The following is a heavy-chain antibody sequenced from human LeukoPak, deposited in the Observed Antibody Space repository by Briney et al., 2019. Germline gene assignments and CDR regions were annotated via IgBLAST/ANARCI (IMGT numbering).Heavy chain of an antibody. D-gene: IGHD6-19*01. Sequence: ASVKVSCKASGYTFTSYDINWVRQATGQRLEWMGWMNPNSGNTGYAKKFQGRVTMTRNTSMSTAYMELSSLRSEDSAVYYCARGPGNNTGWSAGMPKGWFDPWGQGTLVTVPS. CDR1: GYTFTSYD. CDR3: ARGPGNNTGWSAGMPKGWFDP. J-gene: IGHJ5*02. V-gene: IGHV1-8*01. CDR2: MNPNSGNT.